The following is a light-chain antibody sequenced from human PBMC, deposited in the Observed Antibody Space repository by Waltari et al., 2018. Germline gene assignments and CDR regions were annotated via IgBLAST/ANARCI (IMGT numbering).Light chain of an antibody. V-gene: IGKV3-11*01. CDR1: QSVSNF. Sequence: DIVLTQSPATLSLSPGDSATLSCRASQSVSNFVAWYQQKPGQAPRLLIYDASNRATGIPARFSGGGSGTDFTLTISSLEPEDFAVYYCQQRGNWPLTFGGGTKVEIK. CDR3: QQRGNWPLT. CDR2: DAS. J-gene: IGKJ4*01.